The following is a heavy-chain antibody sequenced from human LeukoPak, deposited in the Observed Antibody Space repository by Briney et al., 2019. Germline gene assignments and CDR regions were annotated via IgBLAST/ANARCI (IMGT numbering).Heavy chain of an antibody. Sequence: SSETQSLTCTVSGGSISSYYWSWIRQPPGKGLEWIGYIYYSGTTNYNPSLKSRVTISVDTSKNQFSLKLSSVTAADTAVYYCARGYSSRKIDYWGQGTLVTVSS. CDR3: ARGYSSRKIDY. CDR1: GGSISSYY. D-gene: IGHD6-13*01. J-gene: IGHJ4*02. CDR2: IYYSGTT. V-gene: IGHV4-59*08.